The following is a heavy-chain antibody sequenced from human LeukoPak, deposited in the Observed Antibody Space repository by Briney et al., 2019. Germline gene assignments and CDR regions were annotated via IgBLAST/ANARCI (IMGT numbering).Heavy chain of an antibody. V-gene: IGHV3-21*01. J-gene: IGHJ4*02. Sequence: PGGSLRLSCAASGFTFSSYTMHWIRQAPGKGLEWVSSISGSNSYIFYADSVKGRFTVSGDNAKNSLYLQMNSLRAEDTAVYYCARFTLTNSFDYWGQGTLVTVSS. CDR2: ISGSNSYI. CDR3: ARFTLTNSFDY. CDR1: GFTFSSYT.